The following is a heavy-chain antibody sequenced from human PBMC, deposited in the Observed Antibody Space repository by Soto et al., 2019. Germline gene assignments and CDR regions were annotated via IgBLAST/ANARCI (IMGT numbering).Heavy chain of an antibody. D-gene: IGHD3-10*01. Sequence: QVQLQESGPGLVKPSQTLSLTCTVSGGSISSGGYYWSWIRQHPGKGLEWIGYIYYSGSTYYNPFHRNLVTISVDTSKNQFSLKLSSGTAADTAVYYCAYYGSGKGWFDPWGQGTLVTVSS. CDR2: IYYSGST. J-gene: IGHJ5*02. CDR3: AYYGSGKGWFDP. CDR1: GGSISSGGYY. V-gene: IGHV4-31*01.